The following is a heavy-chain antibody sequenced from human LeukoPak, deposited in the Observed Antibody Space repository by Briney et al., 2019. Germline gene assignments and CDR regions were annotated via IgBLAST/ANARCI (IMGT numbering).Heavy chain of an antibody. CDR1: GYSISSGYY. Sequence: SETLSLTCAVSGYSISSGYYWGWIRQPPGKGLEWIGSIYHSGSTYYNPSLKSRVTISVDTSKNQFSLKLSSVTAADTAVYYCARRPGYYFDYCGQENLVTVSS. CDR3: ARRPGYYFDY. V-gene: IGHV4-38-2*01. J-gene: IGHJ4*02. CDR2: IYHSGST.